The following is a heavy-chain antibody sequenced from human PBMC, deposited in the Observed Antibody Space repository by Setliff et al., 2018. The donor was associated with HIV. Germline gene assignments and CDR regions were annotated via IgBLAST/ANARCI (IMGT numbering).Heavy chain of an antibody. V-gene: IGHV1-18*01. J-gene: IGHJ3*02. CDR1: GYIFTNYG. Sequence: ASVKVSCKASGYIFTNYGISWVRQATGQGLEWMGWITGYNGNTNYAEKFQGRVTMTIDTSTSTAYLELMSLRSDDTAVYYCARVGPESLPYTWDDEADTCDILGQGTMVTVSS. CDR3: ARVGPESLPYTWDDEADTCDI. CDR2: ITGYNGNT. D-gene: IGHD1-1*01.